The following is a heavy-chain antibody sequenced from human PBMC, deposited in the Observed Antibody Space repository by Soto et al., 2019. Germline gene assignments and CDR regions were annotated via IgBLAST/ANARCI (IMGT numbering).Heavy chain of an antibody. CDR1: GITVSSNY. V-gene: IGHV3-66*01. CDR2: INSGGST. CDR3: ARELRLGTYYYFAFDI. D-gene: IGHD3-22*01. J-gene: IGHJ3*02. Sequence: EVQLVESGGGLVQPGGSPRLSCAASGITVSSNYMSWVRQAPGKGLEWVSVINSGGSTYYAGSVKGRFTISRDNSQNTLYLQMNSLRAEDTAVYYCARELRLGTYYYFAFDIWGQGTMVTVSS.